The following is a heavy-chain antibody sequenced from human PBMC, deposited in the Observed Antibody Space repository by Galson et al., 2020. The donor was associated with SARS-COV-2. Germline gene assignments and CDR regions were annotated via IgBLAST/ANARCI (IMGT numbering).Heavy chain of an antibody. D-gene: IGHD4-4*01. Sequence: GGSLRLSCAASGFSFTTYAMYWVRQAPGKGLEWVAVISYHGTKNYYADSVKGRFTISRDNPKNTLFLQMNSLRVEDTALYYCARDFDYSNPGYWGQGTLVTVSS. CDR2: ISYHGTKN. CDR3: ARDFDYSNPGY. V-gene: IGHV3-30*04. CDR1: GFSFTTYA. J-gene: IGHJ4*02.